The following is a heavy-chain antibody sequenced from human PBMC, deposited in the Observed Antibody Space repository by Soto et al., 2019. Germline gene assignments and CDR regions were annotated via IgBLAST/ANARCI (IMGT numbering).Heavy chain of an antibody. CDR1: GYTFSRQG. Sequence: QVQLVQSGAQVKKTGTSVKASCTASGYTFSRQGISWVRQAPGQGLQWIGWVSGDNANTNYAQSLQGRVTMTTDTSKNPGHMKLRRLRSDGTAVYYCASELGYCRSGTGQREGFAPWGQGLLVIVSS. D-gene: IGHD2-2*01. CDR3: ASELGYCRSGTGQREGFAP. CDR2: VSGDNANT. J-gene: IGHJ5*02. V-gene: IGHV1-18*01.